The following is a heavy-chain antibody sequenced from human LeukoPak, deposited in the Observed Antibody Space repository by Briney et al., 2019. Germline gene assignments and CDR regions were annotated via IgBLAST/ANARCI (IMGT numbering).Heavy chain of an antibody. V-gene: IGHV4-38-2*02. D-gene: IGHD4-11*01. CDR1: GYSIRSGYQ. CDR2: INYSGNT. J-gene: IGHJ4*02. CDR3: VRSELNDYSRF. Sequence: SETLSLTCTVSGYSIRSGYQWGWIRQTPGKGLEWMGSINYSGNTFDNMSLKSRVTLSLDMSNNQFFLNLKSVTAADTAIYYCVRSELNDYSRFWGQGILVIVSS.